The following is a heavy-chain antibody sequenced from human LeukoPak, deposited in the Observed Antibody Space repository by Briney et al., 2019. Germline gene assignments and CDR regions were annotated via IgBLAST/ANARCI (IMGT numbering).Heavy chain of an antibody. Sequence: PGGSLRLSCAASGFTFSSYAMSWVRQAPGKGLEWVSAISGSGGSTYYADSVKGRFTISRDNSKSTLYLQMNSLRAEDTAVYYCAKAPGFSYGSSNHAFDYWGQGTLVTVSS. CDR2: ISGSGGST. D-gene: IGHD3-10*01. J-gene: IGHJ4*02. CDR1: GFTFSSYA. V-gene: IGHV3-23*01. CDR3: AKAPGFSYGSSNHAFDY.